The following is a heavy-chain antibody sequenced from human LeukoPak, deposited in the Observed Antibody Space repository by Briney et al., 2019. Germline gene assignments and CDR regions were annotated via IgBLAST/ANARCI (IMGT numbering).Heavy chain of an antibody. V-gene: IGHV4-34*01. Sequence: SESLSLTCAVYGGSFSGYYWSWIRQPPGKGLEWIGEINHSGSTNYNPSLKSRRTISVDTSKNQFSLMLSSVTAADTAVYYCARTKWRYYYDSSGYYVDYWGQGTLVTVSS. D-gene: IGHD3-22*01. CDR3: ARTKWRYYYDSSGYYVDY. CDR1: GGSFSGYY. J-gene: IGHJ4*02. CDR2: INHSGST.